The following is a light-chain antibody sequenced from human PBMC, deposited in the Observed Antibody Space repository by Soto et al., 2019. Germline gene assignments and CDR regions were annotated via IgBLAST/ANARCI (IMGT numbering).Light chain of an antibody. V-gene: IGLV2-11*01. Sequence: QSALTQPRSVSGSPGQSVTISCTGTSSDVGRYDYVSWYQQHPGKAPKVIIYDVNERPSGVPNRFSGSKSGNTASLTISGLQADAETDYYCCSYAGSSTPYVFGTGTKVTVL. CDR2: DVN. CDR1: SSDVGRYDY. CDR3: CSYAGSSTPYV. J-gene: IGLJ1*01.